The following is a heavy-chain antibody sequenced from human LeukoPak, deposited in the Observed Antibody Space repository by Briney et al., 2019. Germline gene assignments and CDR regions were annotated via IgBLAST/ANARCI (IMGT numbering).Heavy chain of an antibody. J-gene: IGHJ4*02. CDR2: INHSGST. Sequence: SETLSLTCAVYGGSFSGYYWSWIRQPPGKGLEWIGEINHSGSTNYNPSLKSQVTISVDTSKNQFSLKLSSVTAADTAVYYCARATSSRDYWGQGTLVTVSS. V-gene: IGHV4-34*01. D-gene: IGHD2-2*01. CDR1: GGSFSGYY. CDR3: ARATSSRDY.